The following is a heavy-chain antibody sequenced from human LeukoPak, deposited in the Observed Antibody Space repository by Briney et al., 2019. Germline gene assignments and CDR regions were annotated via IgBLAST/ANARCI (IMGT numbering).Heavy chain of an antibody. CDR3: ARDRSDRLAVAGTSAFDY. D-gene: IGHD6-19*01. CDR2: ISSSSSYI. V-gene: IGHV3-21*01. J-gene: IGHJ4*02. Sequence: GGSLRLSCAASGFTFSSYSMNWVRQAPAKGLEWVSSISSSSSYIYYADSVKGRFTISRDNAKNSLYLQMNSLRAEDTAVYYCARDRSDRLAVAGTSAFDYWGQGTLVTVSS. CDR1: GFTFSSYS.